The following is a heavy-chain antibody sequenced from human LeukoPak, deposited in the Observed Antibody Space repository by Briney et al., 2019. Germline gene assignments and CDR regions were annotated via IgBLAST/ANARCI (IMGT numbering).Heavy chain of an antibody. CDR1: GFTFTTYW. Sequence: PGGSLRLSCAASGFTFTTYWLGWVRQAPGKGLEWVSYISSSGSTIYYADSVKGRFTISRDNAKNSLYLQMNSLRAEDTAVYYCARDLTYYYDSSGLGYWGQGTLVTVSS. J-gene: IGHJ4*02. CDR3: ARDLTYYYDSSGLGY. D-gene: IGHD3-22*01. CDR2: ISSSGSTI. V-gene: IGHV3-11*01.